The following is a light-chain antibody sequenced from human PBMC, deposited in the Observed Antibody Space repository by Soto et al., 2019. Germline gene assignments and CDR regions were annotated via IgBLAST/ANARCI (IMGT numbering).Light chain of an antibody. CDR3: NSYSSTSFYV. Sequence: QSVLAQPASMSGSPGQSITISCTGSGSDIATFNYVSWCQQYPGKAPKLLIYQVTSRASGVSHRFSGSKSGNTAALTISGLQPADEAEYYCNSYSSTSFYVFGTGTKVTV. CDR1: GSDIATFNY. CDR2: QVT. V-gene: IGLV2-14*01. J-gene: IGLJ1*01.